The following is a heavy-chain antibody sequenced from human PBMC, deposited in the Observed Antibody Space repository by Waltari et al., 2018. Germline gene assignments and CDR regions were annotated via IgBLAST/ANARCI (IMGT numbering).Heavy chain of an antibody. V-gene: IGHV3-30*02. D-gene: IGHD3-3*01. J-gene: IGHJ4*02. CDR3: ANNPSCAPARCLREWDY. Sequence: QVYLVESGGGVVQPGGSLRLSCAASEFILSNYGMHWVRQAPGKGLESVAFLHYDGSFCLYSDSVRGRFTISRDSSKNTLYLEMTNLRTEDTAIYYCANNPSCAPARCLREWDYWGLGTPVYVSS. CDR2: LHYDGSFC. CDR1: EFILSNYG.